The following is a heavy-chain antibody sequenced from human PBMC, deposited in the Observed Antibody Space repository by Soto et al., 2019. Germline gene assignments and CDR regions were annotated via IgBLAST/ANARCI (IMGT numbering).Heavy chain of an antibody. CDR2: IRGRADNYAT. CDR1: GFIFSGTT. J-gene: IGHJ4*02. Sequence: EVQLVESGGDLVQPGGSLKLSCAASGFIFSGTTIHWVRQASGEGLECVGRIRGRADNYATGYAASVKGRFTISRDDSKKTAYLQMNSLKTEDTAVYFCTRAPDGNNADYWGQGTLVTVSS. V-gene: IGHV3-73*02. CDR3: TRAPDGNNADY. D-gene: IGHD6-13*01.